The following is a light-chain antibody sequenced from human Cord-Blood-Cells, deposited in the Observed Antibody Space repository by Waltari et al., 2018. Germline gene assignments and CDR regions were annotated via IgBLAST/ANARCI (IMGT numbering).Light chain of an antibody. CDR2: GAS. V-gene: IGKV3-20*01. CDR3: QQYGSSPWT. Sequence: EIVLTQSPGTLSLSPGERATLSCQASQSVSSSYLAWYQQKPGQAPRLLTYGASSRATGIPDRFSGSGSGTDFTLTISRLEPEDFAVYYCQQYGSSPWTFCQGTKVEIK. J-gene: IGKJ1*01. CDR1: QSVSSSY.